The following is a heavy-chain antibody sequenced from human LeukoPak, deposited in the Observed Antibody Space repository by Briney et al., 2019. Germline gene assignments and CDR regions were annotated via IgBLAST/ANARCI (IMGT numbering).Heavy chain of an antibody. D-gene: IGHD7-27*01. CDR1: GFTFSSYS. CDR3: ATLGKFDY. CDR2: INSDGSST. J-gene: IGHJ4*02. V-gene: IGHV3-74*01. Sequence: GGSLRLSCAASGFTFSSYSMMWVRQAPGKGLEWVSRINSDGSSTSYADSVKGRFTISRDNAKNTLYLQMNGLRAEDTAVYYCATLGKFDYWGQGTLVTVSS.